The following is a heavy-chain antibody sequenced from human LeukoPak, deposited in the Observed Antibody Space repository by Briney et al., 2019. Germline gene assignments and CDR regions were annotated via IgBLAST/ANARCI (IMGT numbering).Heavy chain of an antibody. CDR1: GFTVSSNY. V-gene: IGHV3-53*01. D-gene: IGHD4-17*01. CDR2: FYSGGDT. Sequence: PSGRSLRLSCAASGFTVSSNYMSWVRQAPGKGLEWVSVFYSGGDTYYANSVRGRFTISRDNSKNTLYLQMNSLRAEDTAVYYCARVDYGDYGFDYWGQGTLVTVSS. CDR3: ARVDYGDYGFDY. J-gene: IGHJ4*02.